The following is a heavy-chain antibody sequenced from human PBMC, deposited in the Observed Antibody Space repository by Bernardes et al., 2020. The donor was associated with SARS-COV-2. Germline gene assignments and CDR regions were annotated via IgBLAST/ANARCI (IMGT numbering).Heavy chain of an antibody. CDR3: ATRSTTTTGGHYYYGVDV. CDR2: ISGSGEIT. D-gene: IGHD2-2*01. Sequence: GGSLRLSCAASGFSFRSYAMSWVRKAPGKGLEWVSGISGSGEITNYADSVKGRFTISRDNSKNTLYVQMNSLRAEDTAIYYCATRSTTTTGGHYYYGVDVWGQGTTVTVSS. J-gene: IGHJ6*02. CDR1: GFSFRSYA. V-gene: IGHV3-23*01.